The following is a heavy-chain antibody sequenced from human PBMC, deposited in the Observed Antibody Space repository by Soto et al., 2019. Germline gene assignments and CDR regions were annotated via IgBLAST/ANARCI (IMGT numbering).Heavy chain of an antibody. J-gene: IGHJ6*03. V-gene: IGHV4-59*08. CDR3: ARHKATVTHYYYYYMDV. D-gene: IGHD4-4*01. CDR2: IYYSGST. Sequence: SETLSLTCTVSGGSISSYYWSWIRQPPGKGLEWIGYIYYSGSTNYNPSLKSRVTIPVDTSKNQFSLKLSSVTAADTAVYYCARHKATVTHYYYYYMDVWGKGTTVTVSS. CDR1: GGSISSYY.